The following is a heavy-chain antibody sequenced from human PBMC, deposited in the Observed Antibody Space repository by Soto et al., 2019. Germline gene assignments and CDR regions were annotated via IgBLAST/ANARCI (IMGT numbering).Heavy chain of an antibody. D-gene: IGHD3-3*02. CDR2: IWHDGSKK. J-gene: IGHJ4*02. CDR1: GFNFSSYG. CDR3: ARGQKVSIFGVLPPEFDF. V-gene: IGHV3-33*01. Sequence: PGGSLRLSCEASGFNFSSYGMHWVRQAPGKGLEWVAVIWHDGSKKYYADSVKGRFTISRDNSKDTLYLQMDSLRAEDTAVYYCARGQKVSIFGVLPPEFDFWGQGTLVTVSS.